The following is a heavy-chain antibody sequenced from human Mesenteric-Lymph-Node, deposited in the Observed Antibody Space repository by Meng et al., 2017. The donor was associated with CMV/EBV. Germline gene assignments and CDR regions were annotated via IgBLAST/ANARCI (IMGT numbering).Heavy chain of an antibody. Sequence: FSDDYMSWIRQAPGKGLEWVSYIPSSGGTIYYADSVKGRFTISRDIAKKSLSLQMNSLRAEDTAVYYCARTGTYDSTGYYLGPYFDYWGQGTLVTVSS. J-gene: IGHJ4*02. CDR2: IPSSGGTI. CDR3: ARTGTYDSTGYYLGPYFDY. CDR1: FSDDY. V-gene: IGHV3-11*04. D-gene: IGHD3-22*01.